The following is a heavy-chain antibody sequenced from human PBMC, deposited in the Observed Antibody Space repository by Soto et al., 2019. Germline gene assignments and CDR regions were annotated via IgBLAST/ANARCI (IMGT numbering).Heavy chain of an antibody. CDR3: AREGGSGISTPDGYYFDY. CDR2: IYYSGST. J-gene: IGHJ4*02. D-gene: IGHD3-10*01. V-gene: IGHV4-59*01. CDR1: GGSISSYY. Sequence: PSETLSLTCTVSGGSISSYYWSWIRQPPGKGLEWIGYIYYSGSTNYNPSLKSRVTISVDTSKNQFSLKLSSVTAADTAVYYCAREGGSGISTPDGYYFDYWGQGTLVTVSS.